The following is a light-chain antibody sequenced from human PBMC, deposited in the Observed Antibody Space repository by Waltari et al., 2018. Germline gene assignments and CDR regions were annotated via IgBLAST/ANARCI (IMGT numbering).Light chain of an antibody. J-gene: IGLJ2*01. Sequence: QSALTQPASVSGSPGQSITISCTGTSSDVGSYNLVSWYQQQPGKAPNLMIYEVSKRPSGVSNRFSGSKSGNTASLTISGLQAEDEADYYCCSYAGSSTYVFGGGTKLTVL. CDR3: CSYAGSSTYV. CDR1: SSDVGSYNL. CDR2: EVS. V-gene: IGLV2-23*02.